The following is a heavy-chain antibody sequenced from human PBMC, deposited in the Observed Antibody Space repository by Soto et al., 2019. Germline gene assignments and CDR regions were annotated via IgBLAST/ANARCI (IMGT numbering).Heavy chain of an antibody. CDR3: ARCPHSADGKRGYSGYDLACGMDV. V-gene: IGHV1-69*13. CDR1: GGTFSSYA. J-gene: IGHJ6*02. CDR2: IIPIFGTA. D-gene: IGHD5-12*01. Sequence: SVKVSCKASGGTFSSYAISWVRQAPGQGLEWMGGIIPIFGTANYAQKFQGRVTITADESTSTAYMELSSLRSEDTAVYYCARCPHSADGKRGYSGYDLACGMDVWGQ.